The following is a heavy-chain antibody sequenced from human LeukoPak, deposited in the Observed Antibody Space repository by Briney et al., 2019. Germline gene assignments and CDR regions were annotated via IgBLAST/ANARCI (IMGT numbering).Heavy chain of an antibody. Sequence: SETLSLTCTVSGGSISSSSYYWGWIRQPPGKGLEWIGSIYYSGSTYYNPSLKSRVTISVDRSKNQFSLKLSSVTAADTAVYYCARALNYDSSGYYGLVDYWGQGALVTVSS. CDR3: ARALNYDSSGYYGLVDY. J-gene: IGHJ4*02. V-gene: IGHV4-39*07. CDR2: IYYSGST. D-gene: IGHD3-22*01. CDR1: GGSISSSSYY.